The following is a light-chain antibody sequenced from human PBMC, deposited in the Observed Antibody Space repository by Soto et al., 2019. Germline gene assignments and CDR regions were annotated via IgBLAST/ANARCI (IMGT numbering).Light chain of an antibody. CDR1: SSNIGAGYD. V-gene: IGLV1-40*01. Sequence: VLTQPPSVSGAPGQGVTISCTGSSSNIGAGYDVHWYQHLPGTAPKLLIYGNNNRPSGVPDRFSGSRSGTSASLAITGLQAEDEADYYCQSYDYSLSGFWVFGGGTKLTVL. J-gene: IGLJ3*02. CDR3: QSYDYSLSGFWV. CDR2: GNN.